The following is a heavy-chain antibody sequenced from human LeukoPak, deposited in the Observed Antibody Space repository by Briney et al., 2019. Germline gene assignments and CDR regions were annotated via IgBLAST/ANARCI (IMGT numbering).Heavy chain of an antibody. CDR3: ARGPVVVVADNWFGP. D-gene: IGHD2-15*01. CDR1: GGSISSGDYY. V-gene: IGHV4-30-4*01. J-gene: IGHJ5*02. Sequence: PSETLSLTCTVSGGSISSGDYYWSWIRQPPGKGLEWIGYIYYSGSTYYNPSLKSRVTISVDTSKNQFSLKLSSVTAADTAVYYCARGPVVVVADNWFGPWGQGTLVTVSS. CDR2: IYYSGST.